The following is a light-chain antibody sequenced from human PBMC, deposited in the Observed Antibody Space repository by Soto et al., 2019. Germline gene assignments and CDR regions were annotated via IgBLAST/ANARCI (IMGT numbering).Light chain of an antibody. V-gene: IGLV2-14*01. CDR3: SSYTSSGTLV. CDR1: SSDVGGYDY. J-gene: IGLJ1*01. Sequence: QSALAQPASVSGSPGHSITISCTGTSSDVGGYDYVSWYQQPPGKAPKLMIYDVSNWPSGVSNRFSGSKSGNTASLTISGLQAEDEADYYCSSYTSSGTLVFGTGTKVTVL. CDR2: DVS.